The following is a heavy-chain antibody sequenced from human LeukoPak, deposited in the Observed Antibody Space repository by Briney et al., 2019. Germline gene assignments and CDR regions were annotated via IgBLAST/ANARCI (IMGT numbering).Heavy chain of an antibody. J-gene: IGHJ5*02. D-gene: IGHD3-16*01. Sequence: QSGGSLRLSCAASGFTFSNAWMSWVRQAPGKGLEWVSVIYSGGSTYYADSVKGRFTISRDNSKNTLYLQMNSLRAEDTAVYYCVGGLINPHWFDPWGQGTLVTVSS. V-gene: IGHV3-66*01. CDR3: VGGLINPHWFDP. CDR1: GFTFSNAW. CDR2: IYSGGST.